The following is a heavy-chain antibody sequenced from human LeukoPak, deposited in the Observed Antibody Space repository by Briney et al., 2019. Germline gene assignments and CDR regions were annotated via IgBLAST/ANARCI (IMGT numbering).Heavy chain of an antibody. J-gene: IGHJ6*03. V-gene: IGHV4-39*07. CDR3: ARRDPTTSCYCMDV. D-gene: IGHD2-2*01. Sequence: SETLSLTCTVSGGSISSSSYYWGWIRQPPGKGLEWIGSIYYSGGTYYNPSLKSRVTISVNRSKNQFSLKLSSVTAADTAVYYCARRDPTTSCYCMDVWGKGTTVTVSS. CDR2: IYYSGGT. CDR1: GGSISSSSYY.